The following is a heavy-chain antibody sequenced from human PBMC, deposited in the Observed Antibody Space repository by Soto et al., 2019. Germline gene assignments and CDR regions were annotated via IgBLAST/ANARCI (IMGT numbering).Heavy chain of an antibody. J-gene: IGHJ6*02. D-gene: IGHD2-15*01. CDR3: ARGGGGDGMEV. CDR1: GGSISSGGYS. Sequence: QLQLQESGSGLVKPSQTLSLTCAVSGGSISSGGYSWSWIRQPPGKGLEGIGYIYHSGSTYYNPSLKSGDRITVDGPKKQSSLKLSSVRAADTAVDYCARGGGGDGMEVWGQGTTVTASS. V-gene: IGHV4-30-2*01. CDR2: IYHSGST.